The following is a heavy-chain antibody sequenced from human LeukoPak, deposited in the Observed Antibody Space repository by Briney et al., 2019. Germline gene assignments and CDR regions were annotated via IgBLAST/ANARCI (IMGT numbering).Heavy chain of an antibody. Sequence: GGSLRLSCAASGFTFSRYSMNWVRQAPGKGLEWISYISGNSTTIYYADSVKGRFTISRDTSKNTLYLQMNSLRADDTAVYYCARDLYSSGWYGIYWGQGTLVTVSS. CDR1: GFTFSRYS. CDR2: ISGNSTTI. J-gene: IGHJ4*02. D-gene: IGHD6-19*01. V-gene: IGHV3-48*01. CDR3: ARDLYSSGWYGIY.